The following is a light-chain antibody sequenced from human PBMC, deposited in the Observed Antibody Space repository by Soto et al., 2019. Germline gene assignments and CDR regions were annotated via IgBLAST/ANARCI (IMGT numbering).Light chain of an antibody. J-gene: IGKJ1*01. CDR2: NAS. Sequence: DIPMTQSPSTMSASVGDRVTITCLASQSISSWLAWYQQKPGKAPKLLIYNASSFESGVPSRFSGSGSGTEFTLTISSLQPDDFATYYCQQYNSYWTFGQGTKVEIK. CDR1: QSISSW. CDR3: QQYNSYWT. V-gene: IGKV1-5*03.